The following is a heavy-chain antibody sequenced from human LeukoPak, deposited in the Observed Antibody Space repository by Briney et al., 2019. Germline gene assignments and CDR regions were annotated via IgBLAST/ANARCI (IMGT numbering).Heavy chain of an antibody. CDR3: ARGTVASDY. CDR2: INHSGST. CDR1: GGSFSGYY. D-gene: IGHD6-19*01. Sequence: SETLSLTCAVYGGSFSGYYWSWIRQPPGKGLEWIGEINHSGSTNYNPSLKSRVTISVDTSKNQFSLKLSSVTAADTAVYYCARGTVASDYWGQGTLVTVSS. J-gene: IGHJ4*02. V-gene: IGHV4-34*01.